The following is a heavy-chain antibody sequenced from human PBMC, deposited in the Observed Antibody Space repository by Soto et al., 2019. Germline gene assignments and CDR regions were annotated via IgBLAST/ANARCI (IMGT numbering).Heavy chain of an antibody. CDR1: GFTFSTYP. CDR2: ISGSGIST. D-gene: IGHD4-4*01. V-gene: IGHV3-23*01. CDR3: VKPPVITASYYYDMDV. J-gene: IGHJ6*02. Sequence: GGSLRLSCAASGFTFSTYPMSWVRQAPGKGLEWVSGISGSGISTYYTDSVKGRFTISRDNSKNTVFLQMNSLRDEDTAVYYCVKPPVITASYYYDMDVWGQGTTVTVSS.